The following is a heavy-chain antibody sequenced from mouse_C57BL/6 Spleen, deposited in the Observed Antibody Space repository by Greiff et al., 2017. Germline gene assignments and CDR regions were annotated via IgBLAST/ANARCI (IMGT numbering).Heavy chain of an antibody. J-gene: IGHJ3*01. D-gene: IGHD1-1*01. V-gene: IGHV1-18*01. Sequence: EVQLQESGPELVKPGASVKIPCTASGYTFTDYNMDWVKQSHGKTLEWIGDINPNNGGTIYNQKFKGKATLTVDKSFSTASMELRSLTSEYTAVYYCARGIFYYGSSSLAYWGQGTLVTVSA. CDR1: GYTFTDYN. CDR2: INPNNGGT. CDR3: ARGIFYYGSSSLAY.